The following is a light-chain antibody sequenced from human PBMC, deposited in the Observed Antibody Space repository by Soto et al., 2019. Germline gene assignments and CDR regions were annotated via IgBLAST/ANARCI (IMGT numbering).Light chain of an antibody. CDR3: QQSNDWWT. V-gene: IGKV3-15*01. Sequence: EIVMTQSPATLSVSPGERATLSCRASQSVATNLAWYQQKPGQPPRLLIYGASTRATGIPARFSGSGSGTEFTLTISSLQSVDFAVYYCQQSNDWWTFGQGTKVDIK. CDR1: QSVATN. CDR2: GAS. J-gene: IGKJ1*01.